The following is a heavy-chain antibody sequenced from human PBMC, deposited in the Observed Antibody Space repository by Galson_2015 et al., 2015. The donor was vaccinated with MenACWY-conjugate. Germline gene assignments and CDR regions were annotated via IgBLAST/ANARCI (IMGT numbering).Heavy chain of an antibody. CDR2: IKSKTDGGTT. CDR1: GFTFSNAW. V-gene: IGHV3-15*01. Sequence: SLRLSCAASGFTFSNAWMSWVRQAPGKGLEWVGRIKSKTDGGTTDYAAPVKGRFTISRDDSKNTLYLQMNSLRAEDTAVYYRARGLATTTSPKGYWGQGTLVTVSS. J-gene: IGHJ4*02. D-gene: IGHD4-17*01. CDR3: ARGLATTTSPKGY.